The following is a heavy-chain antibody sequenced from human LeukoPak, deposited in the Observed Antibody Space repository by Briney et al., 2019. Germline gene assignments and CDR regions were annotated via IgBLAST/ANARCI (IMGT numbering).Heavy chain of an antibody. D-gene: IGHD6-13*01. J-gene: IGHJ4*02. CDR3: ARGPNPMYSSSWYFDY. CDR1: GGSISSYY. V-gene: IGHV4-4*07. CDR2: IYTSGST. Sequence: PSETLSLTCTVSGGSISSYYWSWIRQPAGKGLEWIGRIYTSGSTNYNPSLKSRVTMPVDTSKNQFSLKLCSVTAADTAVYYCARGPNPMYSSSWYFDYWGQGTLVTVSS.